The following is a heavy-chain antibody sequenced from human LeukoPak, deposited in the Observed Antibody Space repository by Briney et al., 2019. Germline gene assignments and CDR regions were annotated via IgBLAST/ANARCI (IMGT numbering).Heavy chain of an antibody. V-gene: IGHV4-59*01. CDR3: ARDRAPVLRYFDWLGSHAFDI. D-gene: IGHD3-9*01. J-gene: IGHJ3*02. CDR1: GGSISSYY. CDR2: IYYSGST. Sequence: PSETLSLTCTVSGGSISSYYWSWIRQPPGKGLEWIGYIYYSGSTNYNPSLKSRVTISVDTSKNRFSLKLSSVTAADTAVSYCARDRAPVLRYFDWLGSHAFDIWGQGTMVTVSS.